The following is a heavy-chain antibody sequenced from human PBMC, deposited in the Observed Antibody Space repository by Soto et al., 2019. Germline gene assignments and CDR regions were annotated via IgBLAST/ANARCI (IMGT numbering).Heavy chain of an antibody. D-gene: IGHD5-12*01. CDR2: IYHSGST. Sequence: PSETLSLSCAVSGYSISSGYHWGWIRQPPAKVLEWIGSIYHSGSTYYNPSLKSPVTISVDTSKNQFSLKLSSVTAADPAVYYCARPGRLRAYWFDPWGQRTLVTVS. V-gene: IGHV4-38-2*01. CDR3: ARPGRLRAYWFDP. CDR1: GYSISSGYH. J-gene: IGHJ5*02.